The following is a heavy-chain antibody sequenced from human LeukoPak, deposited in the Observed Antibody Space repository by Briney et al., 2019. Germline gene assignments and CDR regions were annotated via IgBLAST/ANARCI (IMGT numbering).Heavy chain of an antibody. V-gene: IGHV4-39*01. J-gene: IGHJ4*02. Sequence: SETLSLTCTVSGGSISSSRYYWGWIRQPPGKGLEWIGSMYYSGSTYYNPSLKSRLTISVDTSENQFSLKLSSVTAADTAVYYCASQTDYYFDYWGQGTLVTVSS. D-gene: IGHD2-21*02. CDR1: GGSISSSRYY. CDR3: ASQTDYYFDY. CDR2: MYYSGST.